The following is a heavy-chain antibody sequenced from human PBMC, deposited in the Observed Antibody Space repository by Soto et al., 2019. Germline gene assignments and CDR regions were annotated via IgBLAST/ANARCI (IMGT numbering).Heavy chain of an antibody. Sequence: SKNLYLSCSVSGGCCDDFYWWWVRQSPGKGLEWIGEISHDGGTNYSPSLASRISISADTSKNQFSLHLKSVTAADTGLYYCARGQMVWEWDWTPYYRDMDFWGQRIMVTVFS. CDR3: ARGQMVWEWDWTPYYRDMDF. V-gene: IGHV4-34*01. D-gene: IGHD2-8*01. CDR1: GGCCDDFY. CDR2: ISHDGGT. J-gene: IGHJ6*02.